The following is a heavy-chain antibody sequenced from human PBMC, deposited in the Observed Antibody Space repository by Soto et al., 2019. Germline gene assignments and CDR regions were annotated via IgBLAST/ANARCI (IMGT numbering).Heavy chain of an antibody. J-gene: IGHJ6*02. Sequence: SETLSLTCAVSGGSISSSNWWSWVRQPPGKGLEWIGEIYHSGSTNYNPSLKSRVTISVDKSKNQFSLKLSSVTAAHTAVYYCARSPSYAYSYYYGMDVWGQGTTVTVSS. CDR2: IYHSGST. CDR3: ARSPSYAYSYYYGMDV. CDR1: GGSISSSNW. D-gene: IGHD2-2*01. V-gene: IGHV4-4*02.